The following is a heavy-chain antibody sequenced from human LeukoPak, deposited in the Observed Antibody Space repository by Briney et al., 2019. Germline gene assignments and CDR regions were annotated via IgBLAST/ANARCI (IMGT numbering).Heavy chain of an antibody. V-gene: IGHV4-39*01. CDR2: IYYRGST. CDR3: ARHDSSGPYNAFDI. CDR1: GGSFSGYY. J-gene: IGHJ3*02. D-gene: IGHD3-22*01. Sequence: SETLSLTCAVYGGSFSGYYWGWIRQPPGKGLEWIGTIYYRGSTYYNPSLKSRVTISVDTSKNQFSLKLSSVTAADTAVYYCARHDSSGPYNAFDIWGQGTMVTVSS.